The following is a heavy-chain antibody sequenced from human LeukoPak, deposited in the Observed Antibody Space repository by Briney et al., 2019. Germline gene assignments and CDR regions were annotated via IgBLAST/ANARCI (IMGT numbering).Heavy chain of an antibody. CDR2: MSSSGSTI. CDR3: GKDRRPGIAVAGTTDY. CDR1: GFTFSDYY. D-gene: IGHD6-19*01. J-gene: IGHJ4*02. Sequence: GGSLRLSCAASGFTFSDYYMSWIRQAPGKGLERVSYMSSSGSTIYYADSVKGRFTFSRDNAKNSLYLQMNSLRAEDTAVYYCGKDRRPGIAVAGTTDYWGQGTLVTVSS. V-gene: IGHV3-11*01.